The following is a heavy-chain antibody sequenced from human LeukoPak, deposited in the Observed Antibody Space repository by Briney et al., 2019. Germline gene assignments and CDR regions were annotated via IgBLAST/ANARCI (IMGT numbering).Heavy chain of an antibody. CDR3: TTDGGAAAPY. D-gene: IGHD6-13*01. V-gene: IGHV3-15*01. Sequence: GGSLRLSCAASGFTFSNAWMSWVRQAPGKGLEWVGRIKSKTNDGTTDYAAPVRGRFTISRDDSKNTLYLQMSSLKTEDTAVYYCTTDGGAAAPYWGQGTLVTVSS. J-gene: IGHJ4*02. CDR2: IKSKTNDGTT. CDR1: GFTFSNAW.